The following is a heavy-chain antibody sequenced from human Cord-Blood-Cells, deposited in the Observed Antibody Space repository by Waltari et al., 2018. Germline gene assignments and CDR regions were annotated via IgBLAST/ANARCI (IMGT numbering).Heavy chain of an antibody. J-gene: IGHJ4*02. CDR1: GYTFTAYL. CDR2: INPNSGGT. D-gene: IGHD3-3*01. Sequence: QVQLVQSGAEVKKPGASVKVSCKASGYTFTAYLMPWVRTAPGQGLEWMGRINPNSGGTNYAQKFQGRVTMTRDTSISTAYMELSRLRSDDTAVYYCARETGGVTIFGVVDYWGQGTLVTVSS. V-gene: IGHV1-2*06. CDR3: ARETGGVTIFGVVDY.